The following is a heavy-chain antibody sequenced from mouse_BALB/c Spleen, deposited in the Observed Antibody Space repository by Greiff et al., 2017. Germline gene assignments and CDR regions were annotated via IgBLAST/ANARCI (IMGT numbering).Heavy chain of an antibody. Sequence: VQLKESGPELVKPGASVKIPCKASGYTFTDYNMDWVKQSHGKSLEWIGDINPNNGGTIYNQKFKGKATLTVDKSSSTAYMELRSLTSEDTAVYYCARGEKTAYYGNYDAMDYWGQGTSVTVSS. J-gene: IGHJ4*01. CDR2: INPNNGGT. D-gene: IGHD2-10*01. CDR3: ARGEKTAYYGNYDAMDY. CDR1: GYTFTDYN. V-gene: IGHV1-18*01.